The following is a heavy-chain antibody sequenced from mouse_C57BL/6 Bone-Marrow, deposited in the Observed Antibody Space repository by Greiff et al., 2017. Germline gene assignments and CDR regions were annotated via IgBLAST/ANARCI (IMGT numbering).Heavy chain of an antibody. J-gene: IGHJ2*01. Sequence: VQLQQSGAELARPGASVTLSCKASGYTFTSYGISWVKQRTGPGLAWIGEIYPRSGNTYYNEKFKGKATLPVDKSSSTAYMELRSLTSEDSAVYFCARQDWVPYFDYWGQGTTLTVSS. V-gene: IGHV1-81*01. CDR3: ARQDWVPYFDY. CDR2: IYPRSGNT. CDR1: GYTFTSYG. D-gene: IGHD4-1*01.